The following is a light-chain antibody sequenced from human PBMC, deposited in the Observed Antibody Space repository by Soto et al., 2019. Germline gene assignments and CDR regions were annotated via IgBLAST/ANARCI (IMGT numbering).Light chain of an antibody. CDR2: GAS. J-gene: IGKJ2*01. V-gene: IGKV3-15*01. CDR1: QSISDT. CDR3: QQYNNWPPYT. Sequence: EIVMTQSPATLSVSPGGRATLSCRASQSISDTLAWYQQKPGQAPRLLIHGASTRATGFPGRFSGSGSGTEFTLTISSLQSQDFAVYYCQQYNNWPPYTFGQGTKLEIK.